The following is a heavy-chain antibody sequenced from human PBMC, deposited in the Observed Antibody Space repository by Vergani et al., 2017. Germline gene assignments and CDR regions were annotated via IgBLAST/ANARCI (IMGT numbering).Heavy chain of an antibody. D-gene: IGHD5-24*01. Sequence: QITLKESGPTLVKPTQTLTLTCTFSGFSLSTSGVGVGWIRQPPGKALEWLALIYWNDDKRYSPSLKSRLTITKDTSKNQVVLTMTNMDPVDTATYYCAHTHGYNYVGDFDDWGQGTLVTVSS. CDR3: AHTHGYNYVGDFDD. CDR2: IYWNDDK. J-gene: IGHJ4*02. V-gene: IGHV2-5*01. CDR1: GFSLSTSGVG.